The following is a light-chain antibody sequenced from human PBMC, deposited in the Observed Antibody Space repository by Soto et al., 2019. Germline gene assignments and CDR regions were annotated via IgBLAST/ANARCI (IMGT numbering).Light chain of an antibody. Sequence: DIQVSQSPSTLSGYVGDRVTITFGASQTISSWLAWYQQKPGKAPKLLIYKASTLKSGVPSRFSGSGSGTEFTLTISSLQPDDFATYYCPHSTSYSEAFGQGAKV. J-gene: IGKJ1*01. CDR2: KAS. CDR1: QTISSW. V-gene: IGKV1-5*03. CDR3: PHSTSYSEA.